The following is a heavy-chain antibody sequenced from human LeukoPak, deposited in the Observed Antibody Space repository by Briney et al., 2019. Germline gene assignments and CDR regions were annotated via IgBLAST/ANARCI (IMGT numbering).Heavy chain of an antibody. CDR1: GFTFSSYW. Sequence: AGGSPRLSCAASGFTFSSYWMSWVRQAPGKGLEWVANIKQDGSEKYYVDSVKGRFTISRDNAKNSLYLQMNSLRAEDTAVYYCARNIKNFGVVQDNWFDPWGQGTLVTVSS. CDR2: IKQDGSEK. D-gene: IGHD2-2*01. V-gene: IGHV3-7*01. J-gene: IGHJ5*02. CDR3: ARNIKNFGVVQDNWFDP.